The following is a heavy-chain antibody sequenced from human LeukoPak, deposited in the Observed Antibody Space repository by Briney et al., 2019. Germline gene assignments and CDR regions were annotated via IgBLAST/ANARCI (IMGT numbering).Heavy chain of an antibody. CDR1: GYRFTSYW. Sequence: GESLKISCKGSGYRFTSYWIGWGRRRPGKGVEWRGIIYPGDSDTRHSPSFQGEVTISADKSISTAYLQWSSLKASDTAMYYCARHHSSSFGEVVDYWGQGTLVTVSS. J-gene: IGHJ4*02. CDR2: IYPGDSDT. CDR3: ARHHSSSFGEVVDY. D-gene: IGHD6-13*01. V-gene: IGHV5-51*01.